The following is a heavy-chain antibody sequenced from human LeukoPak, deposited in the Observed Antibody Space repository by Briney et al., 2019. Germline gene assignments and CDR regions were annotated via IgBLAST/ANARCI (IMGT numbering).Heavy chain of an antibody. J-gene: IGHJ5*02. CDR2: ISAYNFNT. Sequence: VSVKVSCKASGYIFTSYVISWVRQAPGQGLEWMGCISAYNFNTNTAQNYQGRLTMTTDTSATTAYMELRNLRSDDTAIYYCARGRWQRQPFDPWGQGTLVTVSS. CDR3: ARGRWQRQPFDP. D-gene: IGHD6-25*01. V-gene: IGHV1-18*01. CDR1: GYIFTSYV.